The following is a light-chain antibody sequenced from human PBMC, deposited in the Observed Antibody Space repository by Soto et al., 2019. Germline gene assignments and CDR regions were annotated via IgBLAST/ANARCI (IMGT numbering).Light chain of an antibody. CDR3: SSYIRSSSSWV. CDR1: SSDIGNYNY. CDR2: EVT. V-gene: IGLV2-14*01. J-gene: IGLJ3*02. Sequence: QSALTQPASVSGSLGQSITISCSGTSSDIGNYNYVSWYQQHPGKAPKLIIYEVTNRPSGVSGRFSGSKSGNTASLTISGLQAEDEADYHCSSYIRSSSSWVFGGGTKLTVL.